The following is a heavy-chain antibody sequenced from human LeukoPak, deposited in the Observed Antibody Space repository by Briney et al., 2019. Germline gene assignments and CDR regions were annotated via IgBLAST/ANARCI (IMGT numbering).Heavy chain of an antibody. CDR3: ARGYGSGSYLPRRNDAFDI. J-gene: IGHJ3*02. Sequence: GASVKVSCEASGYTFTRSVLSWVRQAPGQGLEWMGWICAYNGNTNYAQKLQGRVTMTTDTSTSTAYMELRSLRSDDTAVYYCARGYGSGSYLPRRNDAFDIWGQGTMVTVSS. CDR2: ICAYNGNT. V-gene: IGHV1-18*01. CDR1: GYTFTRSV. D-gene: IGHD3-10*01.